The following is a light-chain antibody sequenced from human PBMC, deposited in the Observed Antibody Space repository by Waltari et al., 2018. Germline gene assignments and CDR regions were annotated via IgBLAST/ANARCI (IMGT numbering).Light chain of an antibody. J-gene: IGKJ4*01. CDR3: QQRHNWKLT. Sequence: EIVLTQSPATLSLSPGERATLSCRASQSVGRFFAWYQQAPGQAPRLLIDDASSRATGIPTRFSGSGSRTDFTLAIRSLEPEDFAVYYCQQRHNWKLTFGGGTKVEI. CDR1: QSVGRF. V-gene: IGKV3-11*01. CDR2: DAS.